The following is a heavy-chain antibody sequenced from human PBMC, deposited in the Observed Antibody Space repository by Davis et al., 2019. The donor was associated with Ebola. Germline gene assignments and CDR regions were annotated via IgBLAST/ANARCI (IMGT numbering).Heavy chain of an antibody. J-gene: IGHJ4*02. D-gene: IGHD3-10*01. CDR1: AGTFSSYA. CDR3: ARARLQWFGELFPERYCFDY. V-gene: IGHV1-69*13. CDR2: IIPIFGTA. Sequence: SSVQVSCKASAGTFSSYAISWVRQVPRQGLEWMGGIIPIFGTANYAQKFQGRVTITADESTSSTYMELSSLRSEDTAVYYCARARLQWFGELFPERYCFDYWGQGTLVTVSS.